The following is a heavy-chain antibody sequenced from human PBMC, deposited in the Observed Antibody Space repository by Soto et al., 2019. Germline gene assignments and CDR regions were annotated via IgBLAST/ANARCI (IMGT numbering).Heavy chain of an antibody. D-gene: IGHD6-13*01. V-gene: IGHV1-8*02. CDR1: GYDFTAYD. Sequence: QVQLVQSGAEVKQSGASLKVSCKASGYDFTAYDINWVRQASGQGLEWMGWMNPINGAAGSARRFQGRVSMTRNTATGTAYLALTSLRSDDTAVYYCGRGPSPRAPAGGTPYYYAMDVWGQGTTVTVSS. J-gene: IGHJ6*02. CDR3: GRGPSPRAPAGGTPYYYAMDV. CDR2: MNPINGAA.